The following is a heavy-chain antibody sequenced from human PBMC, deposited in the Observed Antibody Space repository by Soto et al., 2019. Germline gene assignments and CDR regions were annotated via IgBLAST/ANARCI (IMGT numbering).Heavy chain of an antibody. J-gene: IGHJ4*02. CDR2: ISNDGSNK. CDR1: GFTLSNYA. CDR3: ARAGGGYLDY. D-gene: IGHD3-22*01. Sequence: QVQLVESGGGVVQPGRSLKLSCVASGFTLSNYALHWVRQAPGKGPEWMAFISNDGSNKLYADSVKGRFTISRDNSKNTLYLEMNSLRPEDTAVFYCARAGGGYLDYWGQGTLVTFSS. V-gene: IGHV3-30*04.